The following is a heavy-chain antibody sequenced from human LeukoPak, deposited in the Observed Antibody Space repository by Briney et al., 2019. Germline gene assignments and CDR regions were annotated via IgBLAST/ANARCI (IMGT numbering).Heavy chain of an antibody. Sequence: KPSETLSLTCTVSGGSISSSSYYWSWIRQPPGKGLEWIGYIYYSGSTNYNPSLKSRVTISVDTSKNQFSLKLSSVTAADTAVYYCARGTDYGGNSGSIYYYYYMDVWGKGTTVTVSS. D-gene: IGHD4-23*01. V-gene: IGHV4-61*01. CDR2: IYYSGST. J-gene: IGHJ6*03. CDR3: ARGTDYGGNSGSIYYYYYMDV. CDR1: GGSISSSSYY.